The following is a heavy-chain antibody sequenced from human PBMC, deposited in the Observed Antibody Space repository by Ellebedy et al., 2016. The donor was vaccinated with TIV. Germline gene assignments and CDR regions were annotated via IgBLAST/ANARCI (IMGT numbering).Heavy chain of an antibody. CDR1: GFIFSSYW. D-gene: IGHD3-10*01. J-gene: IGHJ1*01. V-gene: IGHV3-74*01. Sequence: GESLKISCVGSGFIFSSYWMHWVRQAPGKGLEWVSRITSDGRDATHADPVKGRFTISRDNTKNTLYLQMNSLRTEDTALYYCVRVFYGSGSSIKNWGPGTLVSVSS. CDR3: VRVFYGSGSSIKN. CDR2: ITSDGRDA.